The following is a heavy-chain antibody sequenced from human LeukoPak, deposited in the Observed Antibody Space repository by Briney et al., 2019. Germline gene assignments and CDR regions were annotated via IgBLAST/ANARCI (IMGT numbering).Heavy chain of an antibody. V-gene: IGHV4-39*07. CDR1: GGSISSSSYY. D-gene: IGHD6-25*01. Sequence: SETLSLTCTVSGGSISSSSYYWGWIRQPPGKGLEWIGSIYYSGSTYYNPSLKSRVTISVDTSKNQFSLRLSSVTAADTAVYYCARAERQIGPGTNWFDPWGQGTLVTVSS. J-gene: IGHJ5*02. CDR3: ARAERQIGPGTNWFDP. CDR2: IYYSGST.